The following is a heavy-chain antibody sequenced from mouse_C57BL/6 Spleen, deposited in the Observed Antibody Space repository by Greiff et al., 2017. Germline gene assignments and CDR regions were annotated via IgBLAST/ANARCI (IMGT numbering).Heavy chain of an antibody. Sequence: QVQLKQSGAELVRPGASVTLSCKASGYTFTDYEMHWVKQTPVHGLEWIGAIDPETGGTAYNQKFKGKAILTADKSSSTAYMELRSLTSEDSAVYYCTRDGSSQYYFDYWGQGTTLTVPS. J-gene: IGHJ2*01. CDR1: GYTFTDYE. CDR2: IDPETGGT. V-gene: IGHV1-15*01. CDR3: TRDGSSQYYFDY. D-gene: IGHD1-1*01.